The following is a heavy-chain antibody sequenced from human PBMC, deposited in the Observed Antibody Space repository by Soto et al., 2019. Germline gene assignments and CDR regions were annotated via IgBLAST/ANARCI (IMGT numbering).Heavy chain of an antibody. CDR3: ASSYYDSSGPGWFDP. CDR2: VYYSGTT. Sequence: PSETLSLTCTVSGDSITTNSYFWVWIRQPPGKGLEWIGSVYYSGTTYYKPSLKSRVTISVDRSKNQFSLKLSSVTAADTAVYYCASSYYDSSGPGWFDPWGQGTLVTVSS. D-gene: IGHD3-22*01. J-gene: IGHJ5*02. CDR1: GDSITTNSYF. V-gene: IGHV4-39*07.